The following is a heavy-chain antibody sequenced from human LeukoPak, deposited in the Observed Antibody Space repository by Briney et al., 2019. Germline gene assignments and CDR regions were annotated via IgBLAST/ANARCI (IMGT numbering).Heavy chain of an antibody. CDR2: TNWNGGST. CDR3: ARGTEVYYDSSSYYSY. CDR1: GFTFDDYG. Sequence: RPGGSLRLSCVASGFTFDDYGMGWVRQVPGKGLEWVSGTNWNGGSTGYADSVEGRFTISRDNAKNSLYLQMNSLRAEDTALYYCARGTEVYYDSSSYYSYWGQGNLVTASS. J-gene: IGHJ4*02. V-gene: IGHV3-20*04. D-gene: IGHD3-22*01.